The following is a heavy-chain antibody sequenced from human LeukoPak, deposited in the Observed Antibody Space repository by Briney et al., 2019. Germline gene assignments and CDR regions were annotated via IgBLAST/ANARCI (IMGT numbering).Heavy chain of an antibody. CDR1: GLSVSSNY. J-gene: IGHJ4*02. D-gene: IGHD3-9*01. CDR3: ARSFYDILIGYYQYFDY. V-gene: IGHV3-66*01. Sequence: GGSLRLSCVASGLSVSSNYMSWVRQAPGKGLEWVSVIYRDGSSYCAESVKGRLTISRDNSKNTLYIQMNSLRAEDTAVYYCARSFYDILIGYYQYFDYWGQGTPVTVSS. CDR2: IYRDGSS.